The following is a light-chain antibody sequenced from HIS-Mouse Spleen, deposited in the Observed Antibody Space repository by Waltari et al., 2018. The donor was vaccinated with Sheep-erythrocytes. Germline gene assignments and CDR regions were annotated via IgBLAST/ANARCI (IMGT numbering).Light chain of an antibody. CDR1: KLGDKY. J-gene: IGLJ1*01. CDR3: QAWDSSIYV. V-gene: IGLV3-1*01. Sequence: SYELTQPPSVSVSPGQTASITCSGHKLGDKYACWYQKKPGQSPVLVIYQDSKRPSGIPERFSGSNSGNTATLTISGTQAMDEADYYCQAWDSSIYVFGTGTKVTVL. CDR2: QDS.